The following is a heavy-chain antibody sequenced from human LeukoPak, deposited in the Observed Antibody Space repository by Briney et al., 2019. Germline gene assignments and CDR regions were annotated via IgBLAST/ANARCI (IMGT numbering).Heavy chain of an antibody. CDR3: ARVRGGSGRSYAADAFDI. V-gene: IGHV3-74*01. D-gene: IGHD1-26*01. CDR1: GFTFNTYG. J-gene: IGHJ3*02. CDR2: IYNDGSST. Sequence: TGGSLRLSCAASGFTFNTYGMSWVRQAPGKGLVWVSRIYNDGSSTSYADSVKGRFTISRDNAKSTLYLQMNSLRADDTAVFYCARVRGGSGRSYAADAFDIWGQGTMVTVSS.